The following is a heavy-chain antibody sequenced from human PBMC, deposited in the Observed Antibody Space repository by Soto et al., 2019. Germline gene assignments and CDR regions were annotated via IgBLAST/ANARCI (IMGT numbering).Heavy chain of an antibody. D-gene: IGHD2-2*02. J-gene: IGHJ3*02. CDR2: IYYSGST. CDR3: ARSGYCSSTSCYTIGYSGYDYGPAFDI. CDR1: GGSISSGDYY. V-gene: IGHV4-30-4*01. Sequence: PSETLSLTCTVSGGSISSGDYYWSWIRQPPGKGLEWIGYIYYSGSTYYNPSLKSRVTISVDTSKNQFSLKLSSVTAADTAVYYCARSGYCSSTSCYTIGYSGYDYGPAFDIWGQGTMVTVSS.